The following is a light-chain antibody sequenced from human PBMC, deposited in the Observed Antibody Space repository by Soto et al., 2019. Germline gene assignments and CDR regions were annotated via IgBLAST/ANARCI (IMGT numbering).Light chain of an antibody. J-gene: IGKJ4*01. V-gene: IGKV3D-15*01. CDR2: GAS. Sequence: EIVMTQSPATLSVSPGERATLSCRASHSVGNNLAWYQQKPGQAPRVPIYGASTRATGIPARFSGSGSGTEFTLTISSLQSEDFAVYYCQQYKNWPLTFGGGTKVEIK. CDR1: HSVGNN. CDR3: QQYKNWPLT.